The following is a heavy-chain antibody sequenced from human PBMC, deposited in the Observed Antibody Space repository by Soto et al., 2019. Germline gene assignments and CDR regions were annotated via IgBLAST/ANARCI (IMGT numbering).Heavy chain of an antibody. V-gene: IGHV4-4*07. CDR2: IYTSGST. CDR3: ARTLPNAEYSSLYWFDP. D-gene: IGHD6-6*01. Sequence: SETLSLTCTVSGGSISSYYWSWIRQPAGKGLEWIGRIYTSGSTNYNPSLKSRVTMSVDTSKNQFSLKLSAVTAADTAVYYCARTLPNAEYSSLYWFDPWGQGTLVTVSS. CDR1: GGSISSYY. J-gene: IGHJ5*02.